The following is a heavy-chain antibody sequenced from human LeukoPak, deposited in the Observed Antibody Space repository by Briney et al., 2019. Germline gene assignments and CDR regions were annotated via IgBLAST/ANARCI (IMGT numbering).Heavy chain of an antibody. CDR3: ARAPYYYGSGSSIFDY. V-gene: IGHV4-39*07. D-gene: IGHD3-10*01. J-gene: IGHJ4*02. CDR2: IYDSGST. Sequence: SETLSLTCTVSGGSIRSSYYYWGWIRQPPGKGLEWIGSIYDSGSTNYNPSLKSRVTISVDKSKNQFSLKLSSVTAADTAVYYCARAPYYYGSGSSIFDYWGQGTLVTVSS. CDR1: GGSIRSSYYY.